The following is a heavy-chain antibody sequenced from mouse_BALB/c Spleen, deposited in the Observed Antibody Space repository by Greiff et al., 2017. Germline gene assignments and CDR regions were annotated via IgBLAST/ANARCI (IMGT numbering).Heavy chain of an antibody. Sequence: VHVKQSGPELMKPGASVKISCKASGYSFTSYYMHWVKQSHGKSLEWIGYIDPFNGGTSYNQKFKGKATLTVDKSSSTAYMHLSSLTSEDSAVYYCAKITSFAYWGQGTLVTVSA. J-gene: IGHJ3*01. CDR2: IDPFNGGT. CDR1: GYSFTSYY. V-gene: IGHV1S135*01. CDR3: AKITSFAY. D-gene: IGHD2-4*01.